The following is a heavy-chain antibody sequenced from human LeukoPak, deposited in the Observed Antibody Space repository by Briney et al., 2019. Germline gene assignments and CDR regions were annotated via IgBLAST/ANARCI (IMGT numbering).Heavy chain of an antibody. D-gene: IGHD3-22*01. CDR3: ASISVTMIVPAGDY. Sequence: PGGSLRPSCAASGFTVSSNYMSWVRQAPGKGLEWVSVIYSGGSTYYADSVKGRFTISRDNSKNTLYLQMNNRRAEDTAVYYCASISVTMIVPAGDYWGQGTLVTVSS. CDR1: GFTVSSNY. V-gene: IGHV3-66*01. CDR2: IYSGGST. J-gene: IGHJ4*02.